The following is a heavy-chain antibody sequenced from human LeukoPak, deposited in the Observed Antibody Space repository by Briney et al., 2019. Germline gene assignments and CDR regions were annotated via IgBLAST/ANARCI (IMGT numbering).Heavy chain of an antibody. CDR1: GYTFSNYD. J-gene: IGHJ4*02. CDR2: ITPYNGNT. Sequence: ASVKVSCKASGYTFSNYDITWVRQAPGQGLDWMGWITPYNGNTDYVQKVRGRVTMTADTSSSTAYMELRSLTSDDTAVYYCARLNSAANFLDHWGQGTVVTVSS. CDR3: ARLNSAANFLDH. V-gene: IGHV1-18*01. D-gene: IGHD2-15*01.